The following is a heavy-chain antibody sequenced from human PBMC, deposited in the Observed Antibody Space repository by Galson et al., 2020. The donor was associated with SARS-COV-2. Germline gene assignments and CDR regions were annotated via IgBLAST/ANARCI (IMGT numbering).Heavy chain of an antibody. CDR2: IYHSGST. Sequence: SETLSLTCAVSGGSISSSNWSSWVRQPPGKGLEWLGEIYHSGSTNYNPSLKRRVTISVDKSKNQFSLKLRSVTAADTAVYYCAATYYDILTGYYNLVAFDIWGQGTMVTVSS. D-gene: IGHD3-9*01. V-gene: IGHV4-4*02. CDR3: AATYYDILTGYYNLVAFDI. J-gene: IGHJ3*02. CDR1: GGSISSSNW.